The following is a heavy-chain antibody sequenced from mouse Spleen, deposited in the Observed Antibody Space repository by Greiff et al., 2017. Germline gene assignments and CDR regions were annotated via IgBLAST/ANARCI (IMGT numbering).Heavy chain of an antibody. CDR3: ARQDGNYGENYAMDY. J-gene: IGHJ4*01. CDR1: GFTFSSYA. V-gene: IGHV5-9-1*01. Sequence: EVMLVESGGGLVKPGGSLKLSCAASGFTFSSYAMSWVRQTPEKRLEWVATISSGGSYTYYPDSVKGRFTISRDNAKNTLYLQMSSLRSEDTAMYYCARQDGNYGENYAMDYWGQGTSVTVSS. CDR2: ISSGGSYT. D-gene: IGHD2-1*01.